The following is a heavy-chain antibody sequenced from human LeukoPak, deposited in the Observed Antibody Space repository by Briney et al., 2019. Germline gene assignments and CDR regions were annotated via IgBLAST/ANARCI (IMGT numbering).Heavy chain of an antibody. CDR1: GFTFSSYS. Sequence: GGSLRLSCAASGFTFSSYSMNWVRQAPGKGVEWVSSISSSSSYIYYADSVKGRFTISRDNAKNSLYLQMNSLRAEDTAVYYCARDLRMVRGVYPFDIWGQGTMVTVSS. D-gene: IGHD3-10*01. CDR3: ARDLRMVRGVYPFDI. J-gene: IGHJ3*02. V-gene: IGHV3-21*01. CDR2: ISSSSSYI.